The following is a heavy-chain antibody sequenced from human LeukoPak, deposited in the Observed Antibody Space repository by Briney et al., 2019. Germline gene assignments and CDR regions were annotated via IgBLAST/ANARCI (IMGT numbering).Heavy chain of an antibody. Sequence: GGSLRLSCAASGFTFSSYGMSWVRQAPGKGLEWVSVISGSGGTTYYADSVKGQFTISRDNSKNTLYLQMNSRRAEDTAVYYCAKGAGYDSGGHYHYFDYWGQGTLVTVSS. CDR3: AKGAGYDSGGHYHYFDY. CDR1: GFTFSSYG. D-gene: IGHD3-22*01. J-gene: IGHJ4*02. CDR2: ISGSGGTT. V-gene: IGHV3-23*01.